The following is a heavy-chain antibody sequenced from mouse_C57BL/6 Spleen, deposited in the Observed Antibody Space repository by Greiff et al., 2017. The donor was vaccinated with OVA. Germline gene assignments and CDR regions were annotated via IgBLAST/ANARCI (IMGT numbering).Heavy chain of an antibody. V-gene: IGHV1-50*01. J-gene: IGHJ1*03. D-gene: IGHD2-12*01. CDR1: GYTFTSYW. Sequence: QVQLQQPGAELVKPGASVTLSCKASGYTFTSYWMQWVKQRPGQGLEWIGEIDPSASCTNYNQKFKGKATLTVDTSSSTAYIQLSSLTSEDSAVYYCARGRQYCDVWGTGTTVTVSS. CDR3: ARGRQYCDV. CDR2: IDPSASCT.